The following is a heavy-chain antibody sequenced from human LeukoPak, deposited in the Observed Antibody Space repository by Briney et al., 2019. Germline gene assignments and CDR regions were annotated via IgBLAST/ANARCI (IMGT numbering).Heavy chain of an antibody. V-gene: IGHV3-15*01. CDR2: IKSKTDGGTT. D-gene: IGHD6-13*01. Sequence: GGSLRHSCAASGFTFSNAWMSWVRQAPGKGLEWVGRIKSKTDGGTTDYAAPVKGRFTISRDDSKNTLYLQMNSLKTEDTAVYYCTTDLLGYSSSWSKYYYYMDVWGKGTTVTVSS. J-gene: IGHJ6*03. CDR1: GFTFSNAW. CDR3: TTDLLGYSSSWSKYYYYMDV.